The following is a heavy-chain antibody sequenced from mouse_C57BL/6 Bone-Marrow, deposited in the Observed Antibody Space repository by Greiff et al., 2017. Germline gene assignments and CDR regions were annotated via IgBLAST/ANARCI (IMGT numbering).Heavy chain of an antibody. CDR2: IYPRSGNT. J-gene: IGHJ4*01. D-gene: IGHD1-1*01. CDR3: ARDQITTVVATRAMDY. Sequence: QVQLKESGAELARPGASVKLSCKASGYTFTSYGISWVKQRTGQGLEWIGEIYPRSGNTYYNGKFKGKATLTADKSSSTAYMELRSLTSADSAVYFCARDQITTVVATRAMDYWGQGTSVTVSS. CDR1: GYTFTSYG. V-gene: IGHV1-81*01.